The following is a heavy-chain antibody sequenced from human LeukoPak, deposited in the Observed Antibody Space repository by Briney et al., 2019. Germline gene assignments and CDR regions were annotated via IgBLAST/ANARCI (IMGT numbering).Heavy chain of an antibody. CDR1: GFTFSSYA. CDR2: ISGSGGRT. Sequence: GGSLRLSCAASGFTFSSYAMSWVRQAPGKGLDRVSAISGSGGRTYFADSVKGRFTISRDNSKNTLYLQMNSLRAEDTAVYYCAKDRRRRDSSSSYSSSWHGAWFDPWGQGTLVTVSS. D-gene: IGHD6-13*01. J-gene: IGHJ5*02. CDR3: AKDRRRRDSSSSYSSSWHGAWFDP. V-gene: IGHV3-23*01.